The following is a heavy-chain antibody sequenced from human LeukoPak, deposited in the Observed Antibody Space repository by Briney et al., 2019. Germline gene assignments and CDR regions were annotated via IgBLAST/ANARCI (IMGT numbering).Heavy chain of an antibody. CDR2: IYYSGST. CDR1: GGSISSSSYY. V-gene: IGHV4-39*01. D-gene: IGHD2-2*01. J-gene: IGHJ4*02. CDR3: ARGYCSSTSCLGDY. Sequence: SETLSLTCTVSGGSISSSSYYWGWLRQPPGKGLEWIGSIYYSGSTYYNPSLKSRVTISVDTSKNQFSLKLSSVTAADTAVYYCARGYCSSTSCLGDYWGQGTLVTVSS.